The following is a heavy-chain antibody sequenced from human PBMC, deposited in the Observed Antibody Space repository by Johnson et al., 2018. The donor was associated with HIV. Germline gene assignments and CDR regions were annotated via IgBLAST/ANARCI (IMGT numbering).Heavy chain of an antibody. CDR3: ATVVVITQDAFDI. D-gene: IGHD3-22*01. CDR1: GFTFSNAW. V-gene: IGHV3-15*01. J-gene: IGHJ3*02. Sequence: EVQLVESGGGLVKPGGSLRLSCAASGFTFSNAWMSWVRQAPGKGLEWVGRIKSKTDGGTTDYAAPVKGRFTISRSESKNTLYLQMNSLKIEDTAVYYCATVVVITQDAFDIWGQGTMVTVSS. CDR2: IKSKTDGGTT.